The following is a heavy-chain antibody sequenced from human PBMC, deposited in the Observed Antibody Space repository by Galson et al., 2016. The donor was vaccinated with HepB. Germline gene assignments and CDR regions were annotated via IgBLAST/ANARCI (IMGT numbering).Heavy chain of an antibody. CDR3: VQGSTAPAV. V-gene: IGHV3-23*01. D-gene: IGHD2-2*01. Sequence: SLRLPCAASGFPLGNYWLNWARQAPGRGLEVVSSISRSGDSTDYADSVKGRFTISRDNSKNTLSMQMNSLTADDTAIYYCVQGSTAPAVWGKGTTVTVSS. CDR2: ISRSGDST. CDR1: GFPLGNYW. J-gene: IGHJ6*04.